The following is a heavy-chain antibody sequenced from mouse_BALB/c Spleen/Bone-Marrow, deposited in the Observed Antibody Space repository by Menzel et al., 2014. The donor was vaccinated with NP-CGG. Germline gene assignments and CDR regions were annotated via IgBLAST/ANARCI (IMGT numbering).Heavy chain of an antibody. CDR2: IFPGTGTT. V-gene: IGHV1S132*01. D-gene: IGHD3-2*01. CDR3: ASRDSSGYVPDY. J-gene: IGHJ2*01. CDR1: GYTFTSYW. Sequence: QVQLQQSGAELVKPGASVKLSCKTSGYTFTSYWIQWVKQRPGQGLGWIGEIFPGTGTTYYNEKFKGKATLTIDTSSGTAYMQLSSLTSEDSAVYFCASRDSSGYVPDYWGQGTTLTVSS.